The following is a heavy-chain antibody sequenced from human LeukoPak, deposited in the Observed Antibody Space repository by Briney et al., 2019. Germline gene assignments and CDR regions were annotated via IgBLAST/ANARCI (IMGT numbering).Heavy chain of an antibody. J-gene: IGHJ5*02. CDR2: ISSSGSLI. V-gene: IGHV3-11*04. CDR3: ARGSDWNHDVSFT. D-gene: IGHD1-1*01. CDR1: GFTFSEYY. Sequence: GGSLRLSCAASGFTFSEYYMNWIRRAPGKGLEWVAYISSSGSLINHADSVKGRFTISRDNAKNSLSLQMNGLRAEDTAVYYCARGSDWNHDVSFTWGQGTLVTVSS.